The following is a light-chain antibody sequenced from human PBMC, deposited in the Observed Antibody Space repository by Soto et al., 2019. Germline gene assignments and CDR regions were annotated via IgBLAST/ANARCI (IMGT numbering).Light chain of an antibody. CDR3: QQFGTSPPYT. Sequence: EIVLTQSPGTLSLSPGERATLSCRASQSVSSNSLTWYQQKLGQAPSLLIYATSSWATGIPDRFSGSGSGTDFTLTISRLEPEDFAVYFCQQFGTSPPYTFGQGTKLEIK. CDR2: ATS. J-gene: IGKJ2*01. V-gene: IGKV3-20*01. CDR1: QSVSSNS.